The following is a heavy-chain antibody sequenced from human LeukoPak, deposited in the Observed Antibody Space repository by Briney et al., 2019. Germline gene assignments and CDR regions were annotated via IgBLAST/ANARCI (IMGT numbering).Heavy chain of an antibody. CDR2: IYRSGST. CDR3: ARAGFDYGDHYFFDY. V-gene: IGHV4-4*02. J-gene: IGHJ4*02. Sequence: SETLSLACAVSGGSISSSNWWSWVRQPPGKGLEWIGEIYRSGSTNYNPSLKSRVTMSVDTSKNQFSLKLTSVTAADTAFYYCARAGFDYGDHYFFDYWGQGFPVTVS. CDR1: GGSISSSNW. D-gene: IGHD4-17*01.